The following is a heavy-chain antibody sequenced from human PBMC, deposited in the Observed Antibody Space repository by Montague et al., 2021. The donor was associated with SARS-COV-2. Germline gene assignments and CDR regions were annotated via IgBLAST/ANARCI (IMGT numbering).Heavy chain of an antibody. CDR1: GGSMSTVNYY. D-gene: IGHD1-1*01. Sequence: SETLSLTCTVSGGSMSTVNYYWGWVRQTPGKGLDRVGSISYSGATYYNPSLETRVSISRDTSKSQFSLELRSVTAADTAVYYCARERQEVGIYFDPWGHGTLVTVSS. CDR3: ARERQEVGIYFDP. J-gene: IGHJ5*02. V-gene: IGHV4-39*07. CDR2: ISYSGAT.